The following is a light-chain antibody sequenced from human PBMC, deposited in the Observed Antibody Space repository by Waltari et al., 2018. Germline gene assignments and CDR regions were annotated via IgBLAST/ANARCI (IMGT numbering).Light chain of an antibody. V-gene: IGLV1-40*01. J-gene: IGLJ2*01. CDR2: SFS. CDR3: QSYDTTLSAVV. CDR1: KSNIGADFD. Sequence: QSVLTQPPSVSGAPGQRVTISCSGTKSNIGADFDVHWYQQVPGTAPKLLLHSFSHRPSGASDRFSGFKSGASASLVITGLQAEDEAMYCCQSYDTTLSAVVFGGGTRLTV.